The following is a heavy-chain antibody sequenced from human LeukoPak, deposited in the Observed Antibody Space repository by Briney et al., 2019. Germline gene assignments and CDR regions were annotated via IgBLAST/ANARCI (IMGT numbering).Heavy chain of an antibody. CDR2: IYYSGST. CDR1: GGSIRSYY. Sequence: SETLSLTCTVSGGSIRSYYWSWIRQPPGKGLEWIGYIYYSGSTNYNPSLKSRVTISLDTSKNQFSLKPSSVTAADTAVYYCARRDSGSYSFDYWGQGTLVTVSS. CDR3: ARRDSGSYSFDY. J-gene: IGHJ4*02. V-gene: IGHV4-59*01. D-gene: IGHD1-26*01.